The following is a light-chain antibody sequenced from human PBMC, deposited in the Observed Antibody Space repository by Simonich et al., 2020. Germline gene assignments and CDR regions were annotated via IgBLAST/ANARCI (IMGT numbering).Light chain of an antibody. CDR2: EDN. V-gene: IGLV6-57*03. Sequence: NFMLTQPHSVSESPGKTVTISCTRSSGSIASNYVQWYQQRPGSAPTTVIFEDNPRPSGVPDRFSGSIDSSSTPASLTISGLKTEDEADYYCQSYDSSNRVFGGGTKLTVL. J-gene: IGLJ3*02. CDR3: QSYDSSNRV. CDR1: SGSIASNY.